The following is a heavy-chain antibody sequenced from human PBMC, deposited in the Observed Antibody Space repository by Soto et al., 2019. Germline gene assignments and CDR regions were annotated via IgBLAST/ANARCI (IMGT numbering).Heavy chain of an antibody. D-gene: IGHD6-6*01. J-gene: IGHJ6*02. CDR3: ARSTSSTLNSYYGMDV. V-gene: IGHV3-30*03. Sequence: ESGGGVVQPGRSLRLSCAVSGFIFNSYGMHWVRQAPGKGLEWVAVISYDGSEKYYTDSVKGRFTIARDNSRNTLYLQMDSLRVEDTAVFYCARSTSSTLNSYYGMDVWGRGTTVTVSS. CDR1: GFIFNSYG. CDR2: ISYDGSEK.